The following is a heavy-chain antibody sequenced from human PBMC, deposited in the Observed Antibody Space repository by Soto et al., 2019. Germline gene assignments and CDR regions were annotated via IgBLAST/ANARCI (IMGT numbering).Heavy chain of an antibody. D-gene: IGHD1-7*01. J-gene: IGHJ4*01. V-gene: IGHV4-59*08. CDR3: ARHSWELRKTFDY. CDR1: GGSISSYY. Sequence: SETLSLTCTVSGGSISSYYWSWIRQPPGKGLEWIGYIYYSGSTNYNPSLKSRVTISVDTSKNQFSLKLNSMTAADTAVYYCARHSWELRKTFDYWGQGTLVTVS. CDR2: IYYSGST.